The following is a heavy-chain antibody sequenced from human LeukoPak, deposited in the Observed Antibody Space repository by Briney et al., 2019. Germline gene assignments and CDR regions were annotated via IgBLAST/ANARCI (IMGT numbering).Heavy chain of an antibody. CDR3: ANYTLYTGSLRSPTHD. J-gene: IGHJ1*01. CDR2: ISGDGYST. V-gene: IGHV3-23*01. D-gene: IGHD3-10*01. Sequence: GGSLRHSCAASGFTLFGAVPAWVLQAPGKGLEWVSDISGDGYSTRYADSVKGRFTISRDNSNNALYLQMNSLRAEDAAVFFCANYTLYTGSLRSPTHDWRQASLVTVSS. CDR1: GFTLFGAV.